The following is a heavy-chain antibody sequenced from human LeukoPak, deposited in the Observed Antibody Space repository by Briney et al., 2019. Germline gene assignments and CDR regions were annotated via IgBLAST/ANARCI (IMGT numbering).Heavy chain of an antibody. J-gene: IGHJ4*02. D-gene: IGHD2/OR15-2a*01. Sequence: SETLSLTCTVSGGSISSYYWSWIRQPPGKGLEWIAYISDLGSINYNPSLKSRVTISLDTSKNQFSLKLSSVTAADTAVYYCAGHHPRNTVDFWGQGTLVTVSS. CDR1: GGSISSYY. CDR2: ISDLGSI. V-gene: IGHV4-59*08. CDR3: AGHHPRNTVDF.